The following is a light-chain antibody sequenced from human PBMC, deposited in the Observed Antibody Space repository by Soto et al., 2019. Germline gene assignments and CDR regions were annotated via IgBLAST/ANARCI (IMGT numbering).Light chain of an antibody. CDR3: QQCSNWTSIN. V-gene: IGKV3-11*01. CDR2: DAS. J-gene: IGKJ5*01. Sequence: EIVLTQSPATLSLSPGERATLSCRASQSVSSYLAWYQQKPGQAPRLLIYDASNRATGIPARFSGSGSGTGLTHTISSLETEDFAVYCCQQCSNWTSINFGEGTRLEIK. CDR1: QSVSSY.